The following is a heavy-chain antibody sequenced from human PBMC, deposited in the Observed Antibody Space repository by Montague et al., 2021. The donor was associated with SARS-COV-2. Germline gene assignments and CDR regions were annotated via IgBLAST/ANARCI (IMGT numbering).Heavy chain of an antibody. CDR2: IYYSGSN. CDR1: GGSISSYY. CDR3: ASQVPDFWSGIDY. Sequence: SETLSLTCTVSGGSISSYYWSWIRQPPGRGLEWIGYIYYSGSNNYNPSLKSRVTISVDTSKNQFSLKLSSVTAADTAVYYCASQVPDFWSGIDYWGQGTLVTVSS. V-gene: IGHV4-59*01. J-gene: IGHJ4*02. D-gene: IGHD3-3*01.